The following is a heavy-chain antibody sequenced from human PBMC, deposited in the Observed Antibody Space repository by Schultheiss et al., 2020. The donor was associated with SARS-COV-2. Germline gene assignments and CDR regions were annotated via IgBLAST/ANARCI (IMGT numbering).Heavy chain of an antibody. CDR1: GFTFSSYS. CDR2: ISSSSSTI. D-gene: IGHD1-26*01. CDR3: ARDRNSIKWELGY. V-gene: IGHV3-48*04. J-gene: IGHJ4*02. Sequence: GGSLRLSCAASGFTFSSYSMNWVRQAPGKGLEWVSYISSSSSTIYYADSVKGRFTISRDNAKNSLYLQMNSLRAEDTAVYYCARDRNSIKWELGYWGQGTLVTVSS.